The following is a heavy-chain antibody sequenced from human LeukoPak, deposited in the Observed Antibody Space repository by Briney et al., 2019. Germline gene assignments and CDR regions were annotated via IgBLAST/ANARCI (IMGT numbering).Heavy chain of an antibody. V-gene: IGHV4-30-2*01. Sequence: SPTLSLTCALSGGSISSGCYSWSWLRQPPGKGLEWFGYIYHSGSTYYNPSLKSRVTISVDRSKNQFSLKLSSVTAADTAVYYCARGQGARYYYYYGMDVWGQGTTVTVSS. J-gene: IGHJ6*02. CDR3: ARGQGARYYYYYGMDV. CDR2: IYHSGST. CDR1: GGSISSGCYS. D-gene: IGHD3-16*01.